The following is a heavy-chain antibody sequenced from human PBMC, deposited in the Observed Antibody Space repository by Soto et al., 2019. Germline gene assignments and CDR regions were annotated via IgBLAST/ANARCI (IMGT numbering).Heavy chain of an antibody. J-gene: IGHJ6*02. CDR1: GYTFKKNY. CDR2: IKPTDGST. D-gene: IGHD2-15*01. CDR3: ARGADVVVLLYSHGMDV. Sequence: ASVKVSCKASGYTFKKNYVHWVRQAPGQGLEWMGIIKPTDGSTSNAQRFQGRITMTRDTSTNTVFMELSNLRSEDTAVYYCARGADVVVLLYSHGMDVWGQGTAVTVS. V-gene: IGHV1-46*02.